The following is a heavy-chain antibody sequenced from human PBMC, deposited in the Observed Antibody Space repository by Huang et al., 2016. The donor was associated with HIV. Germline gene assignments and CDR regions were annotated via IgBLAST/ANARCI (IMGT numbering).Heavy chain of an antibody. CDR3: ARVSTPPTVTHDY. CDR2: ISAYKGNT. J-gene: IGHJ4*02. CDR1: GSTFTSYG. D-gene: IGHD4-17*01. Sequence: QVQLVQSGAEVKKPGASVKVSCKASGSTFTSYGISWVRQAPGQGLEWMGWISAYKGNTNSAQNLQGRVAMTTDTATSTDYMELRSLRSDDTAVYYCARVSTPPTVTHDYWGQGTLVTVSS. V-gene: IGHV1-18*01.